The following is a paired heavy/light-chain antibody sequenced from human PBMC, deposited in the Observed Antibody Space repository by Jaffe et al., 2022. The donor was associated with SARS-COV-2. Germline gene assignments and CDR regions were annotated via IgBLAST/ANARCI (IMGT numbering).Heavy chain of an antibody. J-gene: IGHJ4*02. D-gene: IGHD3-10*01. CDR1: GYTFTIYF. Sequence: QVLLVQSGGEVKKPGASVKVSCMASGYTFTIYFMHWVRQAPGQGLEWMGVINPSGGSTTYAQNFQGRVTMTRDTSANTIYMELSDLGSEDTAVYYCARERGPNPHFDVWGQGTLVTVSS. CDR3: ARERGPNPHFDV. CDR2: INPSGGST. V-gene: IGHV1-46*01.
Light chain of an antibody. Sequence: EIQMTQSPSSLSASVGDRVTITCRTSRSVSSYLNWYQHKPGKAPKLLIYVASVLQSGVPSRFSGSGSGTDFTLTISGLQPEDSATYYCQQSYSTPPWAFGQGTKVEIK. J-gene: IGKJ1*01. CDR2: VAS. CDR1: RSVSSY. CDR3: QQSYSTPPWA. V-gene: IGKV1-39*01.